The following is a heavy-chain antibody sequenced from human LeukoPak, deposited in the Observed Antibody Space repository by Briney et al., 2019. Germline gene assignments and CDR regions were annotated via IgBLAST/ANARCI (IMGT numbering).Heavy chain of an antibody. CDR2: MNPNSGNT. CDR3: ARGVVQLVPTPYYYYMDV. J-gene: IGHJ6*03. Sequence: GASVKVSCKASGYTFTSYDINWVRQATGQGLEWMGWMNPNSGNTGYVQKFQGRVTMTRNTSISTAYMELSSLRSEDTAVYYCARGVVQLVPTPYYYYMDVWGKGTTATVSS. CDR1: GYTFTSYD. V-gene: IGHV1-8*01. D-gene: IGHD6-6*01.